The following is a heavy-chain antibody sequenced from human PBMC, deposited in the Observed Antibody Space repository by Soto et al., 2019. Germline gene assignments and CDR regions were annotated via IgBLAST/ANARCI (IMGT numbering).Heavy chain of an antibody. Sequence: QVQLRESGPGLVKPSQTLSLTCTVSGGAISSGGYYWSWIRQFPVKGLEWIGYIYDSGNTDYNQSLKSRITISTDTSKSQFSLNLTSVTAGDTAVYYCASQATGWYPDYWGQGTLVTVSS. D-gene: IGHD6-19*01. CDR2: IYDSGNT. CDR1: GGAISSGGYY. J-gene: IGHJ4*02. CDR3: ASQATGWYPDY. V-gene: IGHV4-31*03.